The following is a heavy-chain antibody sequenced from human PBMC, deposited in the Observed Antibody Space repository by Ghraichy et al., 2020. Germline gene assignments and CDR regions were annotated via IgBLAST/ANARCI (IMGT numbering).Heavy chain of an antibody. CDR1: GGSISSYY. CDR3: ARGGDIVVVVAAMSAFDI. CDR2: IYYSGST. J-gene: IGHJ3*02. D-gene: IGHD2-15*01. Sequence: SQTLSLTCTVSGGSISSYYWSWIRQPPGKGLEWIGYIYYSGSTNYNPSLKSRVTISVDTSKNQFSLKLSSVTAADTAVYYCARGGDIVVVVAAMSAFDIWRQGTMVTVSS. V-gene: IGHV4-59*01.